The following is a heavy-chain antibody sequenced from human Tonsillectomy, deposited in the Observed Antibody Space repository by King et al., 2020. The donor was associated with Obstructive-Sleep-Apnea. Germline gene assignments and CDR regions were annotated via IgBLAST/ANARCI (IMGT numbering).Heavy chain of an antibody. Sequence: QLVQSGAEVKKPGESLKISCKGSGYSFTSYWIGWVRQMPGKGLEWMGIIYPDDSDTRYSPSFQGQVTISVDKSITTAYLQWSSLKASDTAMFYCARRGDILTAYPLLPDFWGQGTLVTVSS. J-gene: IGHJ4*02. CDR2: IYPDDSDT. V-gene: IGHV5-51*01. CDR3: ARRGDILTAYPLLPDF. D-gene: IGHD3-9*01. CDR1: GYSFTSYW.